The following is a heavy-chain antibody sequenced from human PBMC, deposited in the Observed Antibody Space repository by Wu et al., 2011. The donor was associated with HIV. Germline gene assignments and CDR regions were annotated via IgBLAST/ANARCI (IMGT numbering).Heavy chain of an antibody. CDR1: GYSFRDYY. V-gene: IGHV1-2*02. CDR2: INPDTGAT. J-gene: IGHJ6*03. D-gene: IGHD3-10*01. CDR3: ATDTVVRGIYDYYYYYMDV. Sequence: QVQLGGSLGLRCTSLGPQXRSPCETSGYSFRDYYIHWVRQAPGQGLEWMGWINPDTGATNYGPQFQGRVTMTRDTSISTAYMELDRLTSDDTAVYYCATDTVVRGIYDYYYYYMDVWGKGTMVTVSS.